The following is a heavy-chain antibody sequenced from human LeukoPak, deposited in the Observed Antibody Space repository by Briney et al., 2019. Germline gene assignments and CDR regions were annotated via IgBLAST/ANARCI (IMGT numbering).Heavy chain of an antibody. V-gene: IGHV4-61*02. J-gene: IGHJ3*02. CDR3: ASTYHYDSSGTKGLGGFDI. CDR2: VYTTGST. Sequence: SETLSLTCTVSGGSISSSSYYWSWIRQPAGKGLEWIGRVYTTGSTNYNPSLKSRVTISVDTSKNQFSLKLSSVTAADTAVYYCASTYHYDSSGTKGLGGFDIWGQGTMVTVSS. CDR1: GGSISSSSYY. D-gene: IGHD3-22*01.